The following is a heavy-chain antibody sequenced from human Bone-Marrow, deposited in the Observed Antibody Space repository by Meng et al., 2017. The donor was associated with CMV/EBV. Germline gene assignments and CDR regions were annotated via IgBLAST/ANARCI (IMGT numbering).Heavy chain of an antibody. CDR2: TYYRSKWYN. J-gene: IGHJ1*01. CDR3: ARDSSSSVGRLFGY. V-gene: IGHV6-1*01. D-gene: IGHD6-6*01. Sequence: SQTLSLTCAISGDSVPSNSAAWNWIRQSPSRGLEWLGRTYYRSKWYNDYAVSVKSRITINPDTSKNQFSLQLNSVTPEDTAVYYCARDSSSSVGRLFGYWGQGNLVTVSS. CDR1: GDSVPSNSAA.